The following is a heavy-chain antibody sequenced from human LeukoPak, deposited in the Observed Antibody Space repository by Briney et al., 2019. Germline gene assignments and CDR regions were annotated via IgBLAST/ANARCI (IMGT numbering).Heavy chain of an antibody. J-gene: IGHJ3*01. Sequence: GGSLRLSCGASDFSFRTYSMIWARQTPGTGLEWISYISSGGGVTHYAESVKGRFSISRDNAKNSLFLQMNRLKDEDTAVYYCARGDSGNYYFPFDLWGQGTMVTVSS. CDR3: ARGDSGNYYFPFDL. CDR1: DFSFRTYS. D-gene: IGHD1-26*01. V-gene: IGHV3-48*02. CDR2: ISSGGGVT.